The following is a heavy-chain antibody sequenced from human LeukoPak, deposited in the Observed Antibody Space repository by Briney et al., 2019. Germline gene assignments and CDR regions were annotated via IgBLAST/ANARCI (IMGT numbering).Heavy chain of an antibody. CDR3: ARTKGYFDWLSSYYYYYYMDV. D-gene: IGHD3-9*01. CDR2: IDWDDDK. Sequence: SGPALVKPTQTLTLTGTFSGFSLSTSGMCVSWIRQPPGKALEWLARIDWDDDKYYSTSLKTRLTISKDTSKNQVVLTMTNIDPVDTATYYCARTKGYFDWLSSYYYYYYMDVWGKGTTVTVSS. J-gene: IGHJ6*03. V-gene: IGHV2-70*11. CDR1: GFSLSTSGMC.